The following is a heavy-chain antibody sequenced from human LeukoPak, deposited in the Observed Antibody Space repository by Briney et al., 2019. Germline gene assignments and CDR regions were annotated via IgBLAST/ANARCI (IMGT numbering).Heavy chain of an antibody. CDR3: AKVQDGSFWYEYFQH. CDR2: IRYDGSNR. CDR1: GFSFITYG. D-gene: IGHD6-19*01. Sequence: GGSLRLSCAASGFSFITYGIHWVRQAPGKGLEWVAFIRYDGSNRFYADSVRGRFTISRDNAKNSLFLQMNSLRAEDTAIYYCAKVQDGSFWYEYFQHWGQGTLVTVSS. V-gene: IGHV3-30*02. J-gene: IGHJ1*01.